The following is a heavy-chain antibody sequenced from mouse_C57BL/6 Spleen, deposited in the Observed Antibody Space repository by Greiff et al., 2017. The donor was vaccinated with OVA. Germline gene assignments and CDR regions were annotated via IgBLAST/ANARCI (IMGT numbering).Heavy chain of an antibody. Sequence: EVQLQESGPELVKPGASVKISCKASGYSFTGYYMNWVKQSPEKSLEWIGEINPSTGGTTYNQKFKAKATLTVDKSSSTAYMQLKSLTSEDSAVYYCARSYYYGISFAYWGQGTLVTVSA. CDR2: INPSTGGT. CDR1: GYSFTGYY. J-gene: IGHJ3*01. V-gene: IGHV1-42*01. D-gene: IGHD1-1*01. CDR3: ARSYYYGISFAY.